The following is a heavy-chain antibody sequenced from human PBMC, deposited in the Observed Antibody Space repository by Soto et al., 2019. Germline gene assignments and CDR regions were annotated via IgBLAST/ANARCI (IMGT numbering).Heavy chain of an antibody. J-gene: IGHJ3*01. CDR1: GYSFSSYW. Sequence: GESLKISCKGSGYSFSSYWIAWVRHTPGKGLEWMGIISPGDSDARYSPSFQGQVTISADKSSNTAYVQWSSLKASDTAIYYCVARGYKSTNAFDVWGQGTLVTVSS. CDR2: ISPGDSDA. V-gene: IGHV5-51*03. CDR3: VARGYKSTNAFDV. D-gene: IGHD5-12*01.